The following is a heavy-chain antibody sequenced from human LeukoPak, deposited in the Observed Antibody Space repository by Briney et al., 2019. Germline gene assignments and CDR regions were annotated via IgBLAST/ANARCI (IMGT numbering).Heavy chain of an antibody. V-gene: IGHV3-43*02. CDR3: AKDNGGWYTRPPYYFDY. CDR1: GFTFDDYA. J-gene: IGHJ4*02. Sequence: GGSLRLSCAASGFTFDDYAMHWVRQAPGKGLEWVSLISGDGGSTYYADSVKGRFTISRDNSKNSLYLQMNSLRTEDTALYYCAKDNGGWYTRPPYYFDYWGQGTLVTVSS. D-gene: IGHD2-15*01. CDR2: ISGDGGST.